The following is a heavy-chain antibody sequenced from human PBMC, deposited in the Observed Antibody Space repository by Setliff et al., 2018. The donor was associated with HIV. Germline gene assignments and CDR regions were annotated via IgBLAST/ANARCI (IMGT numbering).Heavy chain of an antibody. D-gene: IGHD1-26*01. CDR2: IRNKANSYTT. CDR3: ARGDRYSGSYDLGSFDI. Sequence: GGSLRLSCAASGFIFSDYYMDWVRQAPGKGLEWVGRIRNKANSYTTEYAASVKGRFTVSRDDSKNSLYLQMNSLKTEDTAVYYCARGDRYSGSYDLGSFDIWGQGTMVTVSS. V-gene: IGHV3-72*01. J-gene: IGHJ3*02. CDR1: GFIFSDYY.